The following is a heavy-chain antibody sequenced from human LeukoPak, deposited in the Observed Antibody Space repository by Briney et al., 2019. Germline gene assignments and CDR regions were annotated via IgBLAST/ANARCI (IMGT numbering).Heavy chain of an antibody. Sequence: SETLSLTCTVSGGSISSYYWSWIRQPAGKGLEWIGRIYTSGSTNYNPSLKSRVTMSVDTSKNQFSLKLSSVTAADTAVYYCAREGPELWGENWFDPWGQGTLVTVSS. CDR1: GGSISSYY. CDR3: AREGPELWGENWFDP. V-gene: IGHV4-4*07. D-gene: IGHD1-14*01. J-gene: IGHJ5*02. CDR2: IYTSGST.